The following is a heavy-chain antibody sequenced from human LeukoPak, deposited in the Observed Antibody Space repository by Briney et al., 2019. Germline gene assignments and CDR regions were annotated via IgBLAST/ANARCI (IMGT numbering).Heavy chain of an antibody. J-gene: IGHJ6*03. CDR2: IKQDGSEK. CDR1: GFTFSSYW. V-gene: IGHV3-7*01. CDR3: ANGYCTNGVCYPYYYYYMDV. Sequence: PGGSLRLSCAASGFTFSSYWMSWVRQAPGKGLEWVANIKQDGSEKYYADSVKGRFTISRDNSKNTLYLQMNSLRAEDTAVYYCANGYCTNGVCYPYYYYYMDVWGKGTTVTVSS. D-gene: IGHD2-8*01.